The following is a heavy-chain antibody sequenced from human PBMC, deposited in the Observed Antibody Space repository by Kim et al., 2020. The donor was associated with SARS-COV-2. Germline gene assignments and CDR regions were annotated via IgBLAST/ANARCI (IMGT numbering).Heavy chain of an antibody. Sequence: QKFQERVTITRDMSTSTAYMALSSLRSEDTAVYYCAAGQLRFLEWLLFDYWGQGTLVTVAS. CDR3: AAGQLRFLEWLLFDY. J-gene: IGHJ4*02. V-gene: IGHV1-58*01. D-gene: IGHD3-3*01.